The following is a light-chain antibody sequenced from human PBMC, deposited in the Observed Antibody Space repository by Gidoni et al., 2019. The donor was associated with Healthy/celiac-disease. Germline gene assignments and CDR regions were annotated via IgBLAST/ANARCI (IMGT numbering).Light chain of an antibody. CDR2: KDS. CDR3: QSADSSGTYPRV. V-gene: IGLV3-25*02. Sequence: SYELTQPPSVSVSPGQTARITCSGDALQKQYAYWYQQKPGQAPVLVIYKDSERPSGIPERFSGSSSGTTVTLNISGVQAEDEADYYCQSADSSGTYPRVFGGGTKLTVL. CDR1: ALQKQY. J-gene: IGLJ3*02.